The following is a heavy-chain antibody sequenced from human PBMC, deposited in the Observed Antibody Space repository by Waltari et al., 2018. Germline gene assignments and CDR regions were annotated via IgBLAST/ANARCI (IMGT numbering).Heavy chain of an antibody. CDR2: ISGSGGST. V-gene: IGHV3-23*01. D-gene: IGHD3-10*01. CDR3: AKTTYYYGSGSYKYYYYYMDV. Sequence: EVQLLESGGGLVQPGGSLRLSCAASGFTFSSYAMRLVRQAPGQGLEWVSAISGSGGSTYYADSVKGRFTISRDNSKNTLYLQMNSLRAEDTAVYYCAKTTYYYGSGSYKYYYYYMDVWGKGTTVTVSS. CDR1: GFTFSSYA. J-gene: IGHJ6*03.